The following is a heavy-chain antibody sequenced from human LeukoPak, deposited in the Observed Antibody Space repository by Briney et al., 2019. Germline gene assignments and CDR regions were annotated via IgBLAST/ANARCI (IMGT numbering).Heavy chain of an antibody. CDR2: ISGSGGST. CDR1: GFTFSSYA. D-gene: IGHD5-24*01. J-gene: IGHJ4*02. CDR3: ARAGRFPARDGYNLFDY. Sequence: GGSLRLSCAASGFTFSSYAMSWVRQAPGKGLEWVSAISGSGGSTYYADSVKGRFTISRDNSKNTLYLQMNSLRAEDTAVYYRARAGRFPARDGYNLFDYWGQGTLVTVSS. V-gene: IGHV3-23*01.